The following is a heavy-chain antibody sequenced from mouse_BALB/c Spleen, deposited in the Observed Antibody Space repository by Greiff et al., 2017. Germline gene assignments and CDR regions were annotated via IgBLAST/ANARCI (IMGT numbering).Heavy chain of an antibody. V-gene: IGHV3-2*02. CDR1: GYSITSDYA. CDR2: ISYSGST. Sequence: ESGPGLVKPSQSLSLTCTVTGYSITSDYAWNWIRQFPGNKLEWMGYISYSGSTSYNPSLKSRISITRDTSKHQFFLQLNSVTTEDTATYYCALEGKAYWGQGTLVTVSA. D-gene: IGHD2-10*02. CDR3: ALEGKAY. J-gene: IGHJ3*01.